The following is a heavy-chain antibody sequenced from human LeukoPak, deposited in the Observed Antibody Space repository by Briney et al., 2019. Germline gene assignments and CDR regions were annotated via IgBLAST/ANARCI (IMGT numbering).Heavy chain of an antibody. D-gene: IGHD6-19*01. CDR2: IRYNGSNK. J-gene: IGHJ4*02. Sequence: GGSLRLSCAASGFTFSSYGMHWVRQAPGKGLEWVAFIRYNGSNKYYADSVKGRFTISRDNSKNTLYLQMNSLRAEDTAVYYCAKDQGSGWYRIFDYWGQGTLVTVSS. CDR3: AKDQGSGWYRIFDY. V-gene: IGHV3-30*02. CDR1: GFTFSSYG.